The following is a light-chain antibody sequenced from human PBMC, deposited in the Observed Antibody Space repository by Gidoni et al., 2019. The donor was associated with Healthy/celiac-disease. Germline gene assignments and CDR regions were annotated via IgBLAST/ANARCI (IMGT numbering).Light chain of an antibody. CDR1: QRVSSSY. V-gene: IGKV3-20*01. J-gene: IGKJ4*01. Sequence: EIVFTQSPGTLSLSPGERATPSCRASQRVSSSYLAWYQQKPGQAPRLLIYGASSRATGIPDRFSGSGSGTDFTLTISRLEPEDFAVYYCQQYGSSPLTFGGGTKVEIK. CDR2: GAS. CDR3: QQYGSSPLT.